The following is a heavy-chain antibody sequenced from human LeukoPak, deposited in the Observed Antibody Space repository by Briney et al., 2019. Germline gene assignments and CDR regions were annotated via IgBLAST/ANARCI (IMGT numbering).Heavy chain of an antibody. D-gene: IGHD2-15*01. CDR1: GGSFSNGDYY. CDR2: IYYSGST. CDR3: ARSEGYAFDP. Sequence: SQTLSLTCIVFGGSFSNGDYYWSWIRQPPGTGLEWIGYIYYSGSTFYNPSLKSRVTISLDTSKSQFSLKLSSVTAAATAVYYCARSEGYAFDPWGQGTLVTVSS. J-gene: IGHJ5*02. V-gene: IGHV4-30-4*01.